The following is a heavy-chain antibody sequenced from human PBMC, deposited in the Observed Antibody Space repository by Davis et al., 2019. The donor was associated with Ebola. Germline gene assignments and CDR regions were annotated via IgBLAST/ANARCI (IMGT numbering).Heavy chain of an antibody. Sequence: SETLSLTCTVSGGSISSSSYYWGWIRQPPGKGLEWIGSIYYSGSTYYNPSLKSRVTISVATSKNQFSLKLSSVTAADTAVYYCARGVGGASGWFDPWGQGTLVTVSS. V-gene: IGHV4-39*01. CDR2: IYYSGST. J-gene: IGHJ5*02. CDR1: GGSISSSSYY. D-gene: IGHD1-26*01. CDR3: ARGVGGASGWFDP.